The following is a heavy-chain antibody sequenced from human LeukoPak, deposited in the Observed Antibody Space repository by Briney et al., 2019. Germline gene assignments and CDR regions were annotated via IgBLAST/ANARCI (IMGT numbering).Heavy chain of an antibody. CDR2: IRYDGSNE. CDR3: AGATRHHDAFDI. CDR1: GFTFSSYG. Sequence: GGSLRLSCAASGFTFSSYGMHWVRQAPGKGLEWVAFIRYDGSNEYYADSVKGRFTISRDNSKNTLYLQMNSLRAEDTAVYYSAGATRHHDAFDIWGQGTMVTVSS. J-gene: IGHJ3*02. D-gene: IGHD1-26*01. V-gene: IGHV3-30*02.